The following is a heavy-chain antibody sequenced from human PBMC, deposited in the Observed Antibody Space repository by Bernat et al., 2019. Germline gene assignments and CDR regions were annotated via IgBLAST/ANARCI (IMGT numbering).Heavy chain of an antibody. CDR2: IYRGGGT. CDR3: VRGEVPSIHAYDI. Sequence: EVQLVETGGGLIQPGGSLRLSCAASGFTVSNNYMIWVRQAPGKGLEWVSVIYRGGGTYYADFEKGRFTISRDTSKNTLYLQMNSLRAEDTAVYYCVRGEVPSIHAYDIWGQGTMVTVSS. V-gene: IGHV3-53*02. CDR1: GFTVSNNY. D-gene: IGHD2-21*01. J-gene: IGHJ3*02.